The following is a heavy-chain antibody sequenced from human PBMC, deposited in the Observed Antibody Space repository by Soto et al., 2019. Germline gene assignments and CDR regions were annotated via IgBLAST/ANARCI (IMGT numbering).Heavy chain of an antibody. CDR2: SSAKNDDT. V-gene: IGHV1-18*01. D-gene: IGHD6-25*01. J-gene: IGHJ4*02. Sequence: QVQLVQSGAEVKKPGASVKVSCKASGYTFTSYGITWVRQAPGQGLEWMGWSSAKNDDTRYAQKFQGRVTSTTDTSTTTAYMELRSLRADDTAIYYCAQNMAQRDYDDYWGQGTLVTVSS. CDR3: AQNMAQRDYDDY. CDR1: GYTFTSYG.